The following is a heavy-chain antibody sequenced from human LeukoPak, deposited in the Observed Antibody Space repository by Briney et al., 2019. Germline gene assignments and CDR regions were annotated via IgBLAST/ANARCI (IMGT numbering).Heavy chain of an antibody. J-gene: IGHJ6*02. Sequence: PGGSLRLSCAASGFTFSSYVMGWVRQAQGMRLEWVSAIGSSGTSTYYADSVKGRFTISRDNSKNTLYLQMNSLRAEDTAVYYCAKVPQYCSTTSCYYHGMDVWGQGTTVTVSS. V-gene: IGHV3-23*01. CDR3: AKVPQYCSTTSCYYHGMDV. CDR2: IGSSGTST. CDR1: GFTFSSYV. D-gene: IGHD2-2*01.